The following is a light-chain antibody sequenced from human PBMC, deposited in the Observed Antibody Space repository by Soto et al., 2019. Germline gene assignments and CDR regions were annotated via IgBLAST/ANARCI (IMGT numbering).Light chain of an antibody. J-gene: IGLJ1*01. Sequence: QSALTQPPSVSAAPGQKVTISCSGSSSNIGNNYVSWYQQLPGTAPKLLIYDNNKRPSGIPDRFSGPKSGTSATLGITGLQTGDEADYYCGTWDSSLSAYVFGTGTKV. CDR1: SSNIGNNY. CDR2: DNN. V-gene: IGLV1-51*01. CDR3: GTWDSSLSAYV.